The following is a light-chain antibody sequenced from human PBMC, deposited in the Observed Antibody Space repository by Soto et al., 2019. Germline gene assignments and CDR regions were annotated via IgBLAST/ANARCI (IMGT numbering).Light chain of an antibody. V-gene: IGKV3-20*01. CDR3: QQYGSSPPFT. J-gene: IGKJ3*01. CDR1: QSVSSN. CDR2: GAS. Sequence: EIVMTQSPATLSVSPGERATLSCRASQSVSSNLAWYQQKPGQAPRLLIYGASNRATGIPDRFSGSGSGTDFTLTISRLEPEDVAVYYCQQYGSSPPFTFGPGTKVDIK.